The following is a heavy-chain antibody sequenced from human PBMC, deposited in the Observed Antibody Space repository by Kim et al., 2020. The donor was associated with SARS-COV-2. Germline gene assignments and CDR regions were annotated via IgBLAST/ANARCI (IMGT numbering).Heavy chain of an antibody. V-gene: IGHV4-34*01. CDR1: SGSFSGYY. Sequence: SETLSLTCAVYSGSFSGYYWSWIRQPPGKGLEWIGEINHSGSTNYNPSLKSRVTISVDTSKNQFSLKLSSVTAADTAVYYCARVSPGRPRRYYFDYWGQGTLVTVSS. CDR2: INHSGST. D-gene: IGHD3-10*01. CDR3: ARVSPGRPRRYYFDY. J-gene: IGHJ4*02.